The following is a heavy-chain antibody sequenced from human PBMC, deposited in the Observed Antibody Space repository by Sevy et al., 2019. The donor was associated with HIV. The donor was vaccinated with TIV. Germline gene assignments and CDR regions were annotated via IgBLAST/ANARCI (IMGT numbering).Heavy chain of an antibody. CDR1: GGSISSSSYY. CDR2: IYYSGST. CDR3: ARLMEQDSSGLSFDY. Sequence: SETLSLTCTVSGGSISSSSYYWGWIRQPPGKGLEWIGCIYYSGSTYYNPSLKSLVTISVDTSKNQFSLKLSSVTAAETAVYYCARLMEQDSSGLSFDYWGQGTLVTVSS. D-gene: IGHD6-19*01. J-gene: IGHJ4*02. V-gene: IGHV4-39*01.